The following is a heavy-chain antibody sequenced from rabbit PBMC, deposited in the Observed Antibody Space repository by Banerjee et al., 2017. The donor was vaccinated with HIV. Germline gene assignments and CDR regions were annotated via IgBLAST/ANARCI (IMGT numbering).Heavy chain of an antibody. V-gene: IGHV1S45*01. CDR2: IHAGSSGVT. Sequence: QEQLVESGGGLVQPEGSLTLTCTASGFSFSSSYWICWVRQAPGKGLEWIACIHAGSSGVTTYASWAKGRFTGSKTSSTTVTLQMTGLTAADTATYFCARDLAGVIGWNFGLWGQGTLVTVS. CDR1: GFSFSSSYW. D-gene: IGHD4-1*01. J-gene: IGHJ6*01. CDR3: ARDLAGVIGWNFGL.